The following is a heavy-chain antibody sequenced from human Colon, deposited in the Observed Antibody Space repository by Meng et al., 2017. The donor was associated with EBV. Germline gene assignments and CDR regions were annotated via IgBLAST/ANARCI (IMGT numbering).Heavy chain of an antibody. CDR1: GFTLISHT. CDR3: VPSP. CDR2: ISGGGENI. V-gene: IGHV3-23*01. D-gene: IGHD1-14*01. J-gene: IGHJ4*02. Sequence: EAEVLDAGGGLVPPGGSLSLPCAVSGFTLISHTMSWVRQAPGKGLEWVSGISGGGENIYYADSVKGRFTISRDNSKNTVDLQMNSLRAEDTAVYYCVPSPGGQGTLVTVSS.